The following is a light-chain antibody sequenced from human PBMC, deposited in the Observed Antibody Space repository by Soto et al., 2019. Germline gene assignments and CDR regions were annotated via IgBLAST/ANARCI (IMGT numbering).Light chain of an antibody. CDR3: QQSYSTPLT. J-gene: IGKJ4*01. CDR1: ERMTSS. V-gene: IGKV1-39*01. CDR2: AAS. Sequence: DIQMTQSPSSLSAFVGDRVTITCRASERMTSSLNWFQQKPGKAPKLLIYAASSLQSGAPSRFSGSGSGTDFTLTISSLQPEDYATYDCQQSYSTPLTCGGGTKVEL.